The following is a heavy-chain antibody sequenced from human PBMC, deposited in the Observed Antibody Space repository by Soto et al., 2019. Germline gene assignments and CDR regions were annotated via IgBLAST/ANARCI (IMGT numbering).Heavy chain of an antibody. J-gene: IGHJ3*02. CDR1: GFVFSDYG. CDR2: TTYDGSYK. Sequence: QVQLVESGGGVVQPGRSLRLSCAASGFVFSDYGMHWVRQAPGKGLEWVAVTTYDGSYKNYPDSVKGRFTISRDNSKNTLFLQMNSLRVEDTAVYCCAKVVPGSPPRPYEMWGQGTMVAVSS. CDR3: AKVVPGSPPRPYEM. V-gene: IGHV3-30*18. D-gene: IGHD1-26*01.